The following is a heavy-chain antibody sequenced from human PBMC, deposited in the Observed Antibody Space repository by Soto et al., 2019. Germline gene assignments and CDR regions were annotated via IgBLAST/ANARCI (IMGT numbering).Heavy chain of an antibody. CDR2: INPNSGGT. Sequence: ASVKVSCKASGYTFTGYYMHWVRQAPGQGLEWMGWINPNSGGTNYAQKFQGWVTMTRDTSISTAYMELSRLRSDDTAVYYCARDFRLAYYYDSSGYSSYYGMDVWGQGTTVTVSS. V-gene: IGHV1-2*04. CDR1: GYTFTGYY. D-gene: IGHD3-22*01. J-gene: IGHJ6*02. CDR3: ARDFRLAYYYDSSGYSSYYGMDV.